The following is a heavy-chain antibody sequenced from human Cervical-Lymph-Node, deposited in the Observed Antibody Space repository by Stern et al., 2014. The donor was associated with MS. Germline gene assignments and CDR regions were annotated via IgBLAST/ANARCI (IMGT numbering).Heavy chain of an antibody. CDR1: GGTISNYI. V-gene: IGHV1-69*01. CDR2: IIPMFGIA. Sequence: QVQLVQSGAEVKKPGSSVKVSCKASGGTISNYIVGWVRQAPGQGLEWMGGIIPMFGIANYAEKFQDRVTITADESTSTAYLDLSSLRSEDTAVYYCARATSDYIWGPYRFLDSWGQGTLVIVSS. D-gene: IGHD3-16*02. CDR3: ARATSDYIWGPYRFLDS. J-gene: IGHJ4*02.